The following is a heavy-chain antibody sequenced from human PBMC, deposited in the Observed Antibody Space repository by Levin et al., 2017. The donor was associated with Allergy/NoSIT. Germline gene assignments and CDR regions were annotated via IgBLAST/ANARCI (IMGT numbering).Heavy chain of an antibody. J-gene: IGHJ5*02. Sequence: SETLSLTCTVSGGSISSGTYYWSWIRQPAGKGLEWIGRIYTSGSTNYNPSLKSRVTISVDTSKNQFSLKLSSVTAADTAVYYCARGITGQDWFDPWGQGTLVTVSS. V-gene: IGHV4-61*02. CDR2: IYTSGST. CDR3: ARGITGQDWFDP. CDR1: GGSISSGTYY. D-gene: IGHD1-14*01.